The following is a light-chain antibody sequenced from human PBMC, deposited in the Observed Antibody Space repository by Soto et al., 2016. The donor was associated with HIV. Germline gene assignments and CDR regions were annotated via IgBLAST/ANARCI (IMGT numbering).Light chain of an antibody. V-gene: IGLV3-25*03. Sequence: SYELTQPPSVSVSPGQTARITCSGDALPKQHAYWYQQKPGQAPVLVIYKDSERPSGIPERFSGSSSGTTVTLTISGVRAEDEADYYCQSADSSGTWVFGGGTKLTVL. CDR1: ALPKQH. CDR2: KDS. CDR3: QSADSSGTWV. J-gene: IGLJ3*02.